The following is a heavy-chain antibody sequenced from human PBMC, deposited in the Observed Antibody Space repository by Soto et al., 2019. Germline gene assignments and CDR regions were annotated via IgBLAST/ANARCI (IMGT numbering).Heavy chain of an antibody. CDR3: ARVAPWFGASYPRPRFDY. D-gene: IGHD3-10*01. CDR1: GGSISSGGYY. J-gene: IGHJ4*02. V-gene: IGHV4-31*03. CDR2: VYYSGRT. Sequence: QVQLQESGPGLVKPSQTLSLTCTVSGGSISSGGYYWSWIRQHPGKGLEWIGYVYYSGRTYYNPSLNSRVTISVDTSKNQFSLKLSSVTAADTAVYDCARVAPWFGASYPRPRFDYWGQGTMVTVSS.